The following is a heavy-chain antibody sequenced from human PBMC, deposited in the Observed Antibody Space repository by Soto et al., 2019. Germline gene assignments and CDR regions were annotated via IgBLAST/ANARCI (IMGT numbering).Heavy chain of an antibody. CDR2: IERGGST. Sequence: QVQLQQWGAGLLKPSETLSLTCAVYGGSFSGYYWSWVRQPPGKGLEWIGEIERGGSTNYIPSLKSRVAISVDTSKNQYSLKVSSVTAADTAVYYGARGYGSGSYWAYWGQGTLVTVSS. J-gene: IGHJ4*02. D-gene: IGHD3-10*01. V-gene: IGHV4-34*02. CDR3: ARGYGSGSYWAY. CDR1: GGSFSGYY.